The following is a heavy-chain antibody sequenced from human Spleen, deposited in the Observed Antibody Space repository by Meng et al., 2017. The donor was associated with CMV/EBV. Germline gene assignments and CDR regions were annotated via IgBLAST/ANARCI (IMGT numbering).Heavy chain of an antibody. J-gene: IGHJ4*02. CDR3: ARQYSSSYYSDY. Sequence: CGVYGGSLSGYYWSWIRQTPGKGLEWIGEIRHSGDITNYNPSLKSRVTISIDTSKKQFSLKLSAMTAADTAVYYCARQYSSSYYSDYWGQGTLVTVSS. V-gene: IGHV4-34*01. CDR2: IRHSGDIT. CDR1: GGSLSGYY. D-gene: IGHD6-6*01.